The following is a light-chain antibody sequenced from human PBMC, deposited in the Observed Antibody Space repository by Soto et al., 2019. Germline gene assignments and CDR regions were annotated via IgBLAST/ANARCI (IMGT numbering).Light chain of an antibody. CDR2: DAS. J-gene: IGKJ2*01. V-gene: IGKV3-11*01. CDR3: QHRNSLPPT. Sequence: EIVLTQSPATLSLSPGERATLSCRASQSVSVYLAWYQQKPGQAPRLLIYDASSRAPGIPVRFSGSGSGTDFTLTISSLEPEDFAAYYCQHRNSLPPTFGQGTKLDIK. CDR1: QSVSVY.